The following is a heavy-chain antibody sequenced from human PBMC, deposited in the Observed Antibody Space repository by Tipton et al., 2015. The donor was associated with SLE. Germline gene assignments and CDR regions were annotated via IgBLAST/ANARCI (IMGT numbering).Heavy chain of an antibody. CDR1: GGSISSGNYY. V-gene: IGHV4-61*02. Sequence: LRLSCTVSGGSISSGNYYWGWIRQPAGKALEWIGRVHISGSTNYNPSLKSRITISVDTYTNHFSLTLTSVTAADTAVYFCARVGDTGVIDYWGQGTLVTVSS. CDR3: ARVGDTGVIDY. D-gene: IGHD2-21*01. J-gene: IGHJ4*02. CDR2: VHISGST.